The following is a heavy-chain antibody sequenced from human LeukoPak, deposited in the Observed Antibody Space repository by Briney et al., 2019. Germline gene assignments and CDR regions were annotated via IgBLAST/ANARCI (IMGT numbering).Heavy chain of an antibody. Sequence: KSSETLSLTCAVYGGSFSGYYWSWIRQPPGKGLEWIGEINHSGSTNYNPSLKSRVTISVDTSKNQFSVKLSSVTAADTAVYYCARRPYCSSTSCYRVYYMDVWGKGTTVTVSS. CDR2: INHSGST. V-gene: IGHV4-34*01. J-gene: IGHJ6*03. D-gene: IGHD2-2*01. CDR3: ARRPYCSSTSCYRVYYMDV. CDR1: GGSFSGYY.